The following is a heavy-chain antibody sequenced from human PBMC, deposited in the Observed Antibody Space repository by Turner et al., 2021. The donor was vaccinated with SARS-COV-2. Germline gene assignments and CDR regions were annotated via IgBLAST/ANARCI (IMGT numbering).Heavy chain of an antibody. J-gene: IGHJ4*02. Sequence: QVQLVEAAGGVVQPGRSLRLSRAASGFPISSYGMHWVRQAPGKGLEWVAVTSYDGSDKNYADSVKGRFTISRDNSKNTLYLQVHSLRAEDTAVYYCAKQSVPYCSGGSCYGGIFDYWGQGTLVTVSS. V-gene: IGHV3-30*18. D-gene: IGHD2-15*01. CDR3: AKQSVPYCSGGSCYGGIFDY. CDR1: GFPISSYG. CDR2: TSYDGSDK.